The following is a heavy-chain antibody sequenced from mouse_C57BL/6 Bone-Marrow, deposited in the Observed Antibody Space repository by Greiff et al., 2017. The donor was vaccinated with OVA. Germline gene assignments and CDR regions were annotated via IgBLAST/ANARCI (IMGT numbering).Heavy chain of an antibody. CDR2: ISSGGDYI. V-gene: IGHV5-9-1*02. CDR3: TRDDYYGSSNWYFDV. CDR1: GFTFSSYA. Sequence: DVMLVESGEGLVKPGGSLKLSCAASGFTFSSYAMSWVRQTPEKRLEWVAYISSGGDYIYYADTVKGRFTISRDNARNTLYLQMSSLKSEDTAMYYCTRDDYYGSSNWYFDVWGTGTTVTVSS. J-gene: IGHJ1*03. D-gene: IGHD1-1*01.